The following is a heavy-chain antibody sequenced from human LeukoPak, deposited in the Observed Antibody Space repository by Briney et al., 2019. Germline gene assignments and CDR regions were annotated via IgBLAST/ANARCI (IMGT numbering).Heavy chain of an antibody. CDR3: ARDLSAAYDF. J-gene: IGHJ4*02. V-gene: IGHV3-33*01. Sequence: GGSLRLSCAASGFPFRSYGMHWVRQAPGKGLEWVVRLVYGERNDYANSVKGRFTISRDNSKNMLYLQMDNLRVDDTAMYYCARDLSAAYDFWGQGILVTVSS. CDR1: GFPFRSYG. CDR2: LVYGERN. D-gene: IGHD2-21*01.